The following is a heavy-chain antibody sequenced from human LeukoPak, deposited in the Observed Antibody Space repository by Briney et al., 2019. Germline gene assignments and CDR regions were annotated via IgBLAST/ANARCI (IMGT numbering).Heavy chain of an antibody. D-gene: IGHD6-6*01. Sequence: PGRSLRLSCAASGFTFSSYGMHWVRQAPGRGLEWVAVIWYDGSNKYYADSVKGRFTIFRDNSKNTLYLQMNSLRAEDTAVYYCARDPLGYWGQGTLVTVSS. V-gene: IGHV3-33*01. CDR1: GFTFSSYG. CDR2: IWYDGSNK. J-gene: IGHJ4*02. CDR3: ARDPLGY.